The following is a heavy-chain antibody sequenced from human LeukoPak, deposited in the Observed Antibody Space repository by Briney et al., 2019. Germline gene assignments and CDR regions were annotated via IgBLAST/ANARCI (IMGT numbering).Heavy chain of an antibody. CDR1: EFTINTYG. D-gene: IGHD6-13*01. V-gene: IGHV3-30*18. Sequence: GGSLRLSCAASEFTINTYGMHWVRQAPGKGLEWGAVIASDGRDKKYADSVKGRFTITRDNSKSTLYLQMNSLRAEDTAVYYCAKDGARGAAKYYFDYWGQGTLVTVSS. J-gene: IGHJ4*02. CDR2: IASDGRDK. CDR3: AKDGARGAAKYYFDY.